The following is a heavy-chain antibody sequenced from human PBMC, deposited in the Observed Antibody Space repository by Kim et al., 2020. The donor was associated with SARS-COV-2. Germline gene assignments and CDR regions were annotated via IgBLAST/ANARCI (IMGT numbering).Heavy chain of an antibody. V-gene: IGHV4-34*01. J-gene: IGHJ4*02. D-gene: IGHD6-13*01. Sequence: SETLSLTCAVYGGSFSGYYWTWIRQSPGKGLEWIGEIHHSGSTNYNPSLKSRVTISIDTSRNQFSLNLRSVTAADTAVYYCARGRVTEAAAGFDYWGQGTLATVSS. CDR1: GGSFSGYY. CDR3: ARGRVTEAAAGFDY. CDR2: IHHSGST.